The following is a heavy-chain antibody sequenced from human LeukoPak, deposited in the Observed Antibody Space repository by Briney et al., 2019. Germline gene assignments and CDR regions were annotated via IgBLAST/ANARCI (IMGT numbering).Heavy chain of an antibody. CDR3: AAGYTSGWYGDY. J-gene: IGHJ4*02. D-gene: IGHD6-19*01. CDR1: GFTFRTYS. Sequence: GGSLRLSCAASGFTFRTYSMNWVRQAPGKGLEWVSSISSSTTYIYCADSVEGRFTISRDNTKNSLYLQMNSLRAEDTAVYYCAAGYTSGWYGDYWGQGTLVTVSS. CDR2: ISSSTTYI. V-gene: IGHV3-21*01.